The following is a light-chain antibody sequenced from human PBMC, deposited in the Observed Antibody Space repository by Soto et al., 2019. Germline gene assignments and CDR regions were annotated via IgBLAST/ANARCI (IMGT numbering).Light chain of an antibody. V-gene: IGKV1-5*03. J-gene: IGKJ1*01. CDR3: QQYNSYPRT. CDR2: KAS. Sequence: DIQMTQSPSTLPASVGARVTISCRASQSISSWLAWYQQKPGKAPKLLIYKASSLESGVPSRFSGSGSGTEFTLTISSLQPDDFATYYCQQYNSYPRTFGQGTKVDI. CDR1: QSISSW.